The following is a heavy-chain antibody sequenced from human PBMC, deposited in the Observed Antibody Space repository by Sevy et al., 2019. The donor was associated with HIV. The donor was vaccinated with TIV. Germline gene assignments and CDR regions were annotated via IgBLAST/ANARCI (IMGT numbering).Heavy chain of an antibody. V-gene: IGHV4-59*01. CDR2: IYYSGST. Sequence: SETLSLTCTVSGGSISSYYWSWIRQPPGKGLEWIGYIYYSGSTNYNPSLKSRVTISVDTSKNQFSLKLSSVNAADTAVYYCARSLSPGDYNGRSSSKAPNKPYWFDPWGQGTLVTVSS. CDR1: GGSISSYY. J-gene: IGHJ5*02. CDR3: ARSLSPGDYNGRSSSKAPNKPYWFDP. D-gene: IGHD4-17*01.